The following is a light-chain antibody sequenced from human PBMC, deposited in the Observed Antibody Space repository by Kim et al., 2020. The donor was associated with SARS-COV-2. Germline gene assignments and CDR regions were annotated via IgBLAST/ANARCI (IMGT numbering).Light chain of an antibody. J-gene: IGLJ2*01. V-gene: IGLV2-23*02. Sequence: PAQYITDTCTGDNNRFVSYNLVSWYQQYPGKDPKLMIYEVTKRPSGVSDRFSGSKSGNTASLTISGLQAEDEADYYCCSYAGSVTVFGGGTQLTVL. CDR2: EVT. CDR1: NNRFVSYNL. CDR3: CSYAGSVTV.